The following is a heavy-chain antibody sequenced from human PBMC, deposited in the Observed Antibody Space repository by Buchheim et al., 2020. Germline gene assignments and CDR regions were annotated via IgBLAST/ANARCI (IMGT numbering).Heavy chain of an antibody. D-gene: IGHD5-12*01. J-gene: IGHJ4*02. CDR1: GFTFSSYG. CDR3: AKVRLYSGYDYWSASDY. CDR2: ISYDGSNK. Sequence: QVQLVESGGGVVQPGRSLRLSCAASGFTFSSYGMHWVRQASGKGLEWVAVISYDGSNKYYADSVKGRFTISRDNSKNTLYLQMNSLRAEDTAVYYCAKVRLYSGYDYWSASDYWGQGTL. V-gene: IGHV3-30*18.